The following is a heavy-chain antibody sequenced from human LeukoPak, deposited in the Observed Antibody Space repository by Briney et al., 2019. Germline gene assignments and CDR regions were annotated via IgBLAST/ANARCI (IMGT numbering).Heavy chain of an antibody. Sequence: GGSLRLSCAASGFTFSSYSMNWVRQAPGKGLEWVSVIYSGGSTYYADSVKGRFTISRDNSKNTLYLQMNSLRAEDTAVYYCARGLWDYGPYYFDYWGQGTLVTVSS. D-gene: IGHD4/OR15-4a*01. CDR3: ARGLWDYGPYYFDY. J-gene: IGHJ4*02. V-gene: IGHV3-66*01. CDR2: IYSGGST. CDR1: GFTFSSYS.